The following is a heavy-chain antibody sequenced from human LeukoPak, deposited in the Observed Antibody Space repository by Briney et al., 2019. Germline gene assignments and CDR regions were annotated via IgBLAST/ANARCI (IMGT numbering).Heavy chain of an antibody. J-gene: IGHJ4*02. CDR3: ARGQPYYDILTGYYMGFDY. CDR2: INHSGST. CDR1: GGSFRGYY. D-gene: IGHD3-9*01. V-gene: IGHV4-34*01. Sequence: SETLSLTCAVYGGSFRGYYWSWIRQPPGKGLEWIGEINHSGSTNYNPSLKSRVTISVDTSKNQFSLKLSSVTAADTAVYYCARGQPYYDILTGYYMGFDYWGQGTLVTVSS.